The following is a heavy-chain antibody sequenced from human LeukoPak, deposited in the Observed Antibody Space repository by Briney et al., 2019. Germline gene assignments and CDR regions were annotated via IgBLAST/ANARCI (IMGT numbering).Heavy chain of an antibody. Sequence: SETLSLTCTVSGGSISSFYWSWIRQPPGKGLEWIGYIYYSGSTNYNPSLKSRVAISVDTSRNQFSLKLSSVTAADTAAYYCARSTRAADGTGPYCSDSWGLGTLVTVSS. V-gene: IGHV4-59*01. D-gene: IGHD6-13*01. CDR1: GGSISSFY. CDR3: ARSTRAADGTGPYCSDS. J-gene: IGHJ4*02. CDR2: IYYSGST.